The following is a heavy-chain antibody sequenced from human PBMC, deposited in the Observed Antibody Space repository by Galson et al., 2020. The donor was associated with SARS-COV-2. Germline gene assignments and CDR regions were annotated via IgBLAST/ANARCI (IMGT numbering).Heavy chain of an antibody. Sequence: GGPLRLPCAASGFTFISFWMHWVRQAPGKGLVWVPRINTDGSSTDYADSVKGRFTTSRDNAKNTVSLQMNRLRAEDTAVYYCTRGISGYWGQGTLVTVSS. J-gene: IGHJ4*02. CDR3: TRGISGY. CDR1: GFTFISFW. V-gene: IGHV3-74*01. CDR2: INTDGSST.